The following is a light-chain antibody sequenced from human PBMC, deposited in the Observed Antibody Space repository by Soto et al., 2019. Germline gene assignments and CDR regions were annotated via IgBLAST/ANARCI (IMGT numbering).Light chain of an antibody. V-gene: IGKV3-11*01. CDR3: QQRSNLLR. CDR2: DAS. Sequence: EIVLTQSPATLSLSPGERATLSCRASQSVSSYLAWYQPKPGQAPRLLIYDASNRATGIPARFSGSGSGTDYTRSISSLEPEDFAVYYWQQRSNLLRCGGWTKGEIK. J-gene: IGKJ4*02. CDR1: QSVSSY.